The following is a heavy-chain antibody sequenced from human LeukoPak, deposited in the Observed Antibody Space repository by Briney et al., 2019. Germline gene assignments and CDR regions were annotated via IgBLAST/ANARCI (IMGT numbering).Heavy chain of an antibody. CDR1: GFTFSAYA. CDR3: ARDALRYFDWLPSGFDY. D-gene: IGHD3-9*01. CDR2: IGSDHST. J-gene: IGHJ4*02. V-gene: IGHV3-23*05. Sequence: GGSLRLSCAASGFTFSAYAMSWVRQAPGKGLEWVSGIGSDHSTHYAESVKGRFTISRDNAKNSLYLQMNSLRAEDTAVYYCARDALRYFDWLPSGFDYWGQGTLVTVSS.